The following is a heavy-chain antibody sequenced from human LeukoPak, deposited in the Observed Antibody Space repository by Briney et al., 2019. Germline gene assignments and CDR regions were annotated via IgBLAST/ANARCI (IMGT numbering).Heavy chain of an antibody. J-gene: IGHJ1*01. V-gene: IGHV3-23*01. Sequence: GGTLRLSCAASGFTFSSYGMSWVRQAPGKGLEWVSAISGSGGSTYYADSVKGRFTISRDNSKNTLYLQMNSLRAEDTAVYYCAKDRYYYDSSGYPEYFQHWGQGTLVTVSS. CDR3: AKDRYYYDSSGYPEYFQH. CDR2: ISGSGGST. CDR1: GFTFSSYG. D-gene: IGHD3-22*01.